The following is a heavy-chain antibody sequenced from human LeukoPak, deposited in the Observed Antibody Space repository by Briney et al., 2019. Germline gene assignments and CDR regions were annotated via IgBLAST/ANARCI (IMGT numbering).Heavy chain of an antibody. J-gene: IGHJ3*02. D-gene: IGHD6-13*01. V-gene: IGHV4-31*03. Sequence: SETLSLTCTVSGGSISSGGYYWSWIRQHPGKGLEWIGYIYYSGSTYYNPSLKSRVTISVDTSKNQFSLKLSSVTAADTAVYYCARVASSSSEGAFDIWGQGTMVTVSS. CDR1: GGSISSGGYY. CDR2: IYYSGST. CDR3: ARVASSSSEGAFDI.